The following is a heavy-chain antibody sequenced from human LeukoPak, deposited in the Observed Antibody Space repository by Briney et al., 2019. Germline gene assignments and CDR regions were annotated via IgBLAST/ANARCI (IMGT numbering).Heavy chain of an antibody. CDR1: GGSLSSYY. Sequence: SETLSLTCTVSGGSLSSYYWSWIRQPPGKGLEWIGYIYYSWSTNYNPSLKSRVTISVDTSKNQFSLKLSSVTAADTAVYYCARAGRTVPGTYYMDVWGKGTTVTVSS. CDR2: IYYSWST. CDR3: ARAGRTVPGTYYMDV. D-gene: IGHD4-11*01. J-gene: IGHJ6*03. V-gene: IGHV4-59*01.